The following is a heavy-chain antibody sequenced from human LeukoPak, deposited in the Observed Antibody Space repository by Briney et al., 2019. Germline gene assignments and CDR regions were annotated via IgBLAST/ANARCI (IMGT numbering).Heavy chain of an antibody. D-gene: IGHD6-13*01. V-gene: IGHV1-69*06. J-gene: IGHJ6*03. CDR3: ARVVGLTGYSSSWYSGYYYYMDV. CDR1: GGTFSSYA. Sequence: ASVKVSCKASGGTFSSYAISWVRQAPGQGLEWMGGIIPIFGTTNYAQKFQDRVTITADKSTSAAYMELSSLRSEDTAVYYCARVVGLTGYSSSWYSGYYYYMDVWGKGTTVTVSS. CDR2: IIPIFGTT.